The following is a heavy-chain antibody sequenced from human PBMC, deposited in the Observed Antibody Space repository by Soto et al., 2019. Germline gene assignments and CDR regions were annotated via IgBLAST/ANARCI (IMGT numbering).Heavy chain of an antibody. CDR3: AKGSASSGWPPSSRTSYYYYGMDV. CDR2: TSYDGSNK. Sequence: QVQLVESGGGVVQPGRSLRLSCAASGFTFSSYGMHWVRQAPGKGLEWVAVTSYDGSNKYYADSVKGRFTISRDNSKNTVYLQMNSLRAEDTAVYYCAKGSASSGWPPSSRTSYYYYGMDVWGQGTTVTLSS. D-gene: IGHD6-19*01. V-gene: IGHV3-30*18. J-gene: IGHJ6*02. CDR1: GFTFSSYG.